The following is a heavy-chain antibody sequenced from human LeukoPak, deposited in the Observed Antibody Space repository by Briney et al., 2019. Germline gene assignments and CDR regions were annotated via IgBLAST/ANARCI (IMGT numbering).Heavy chain of an antibody. CDR3: ARQYSGYDDYYYGMDV. J-gene: IGHJ6*02. CDR1: GGSISSGDYY. V-gene: IGHV4-30-4*01. Sequence: SETLSLTCTVSGGSISSGDYYWSWIRQPPGKGLEWIGYIYYSGSTYYNPSLKSRVTISVDTSKNQFPLKLSSVTAADTAVYYCARQYSGYDDYYYGMDVWGQGTTVTVSS. D-gene: IGHD5-12*01. CDR2: IYYSGST.